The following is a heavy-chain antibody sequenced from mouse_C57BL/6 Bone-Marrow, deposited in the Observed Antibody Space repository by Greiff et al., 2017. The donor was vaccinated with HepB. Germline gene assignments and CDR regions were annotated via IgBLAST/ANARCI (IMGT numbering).Heavy chain of an antibody. J-gene: IGHJ2*01. V-gene: IGHV5-6*02. D-gene: IGHD1-1*01. CDR3: ARHNYGSSY. CDR2: ISSGGSYT. Sequence: EVKLVESGGDLVKPGGSLKLSCAASGFTFSSYGMSWVRQTPDKRLEWVATISSGGSYTYYPDSVKGRFTIPRDNAKNTLYLQMSSLKSEDTAMYYCARHNYGSSYWGQGTTLTVSS. CDR1: GFTFSSYG.